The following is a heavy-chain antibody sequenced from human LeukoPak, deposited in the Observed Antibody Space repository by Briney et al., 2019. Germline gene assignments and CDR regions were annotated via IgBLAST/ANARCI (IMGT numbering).Heavy chain of an antibody. CDR1: GFTVSSNY. CDR2: IYSGGST. D-gene: IGHD4-23*01. Sequence: GGSLRLSCAASGFTVSSNYMSWVRPAPGKGLEGVSVIYSGGSTYYADSVKGRFTISRDNSKNTLYLQMNSLRAEDTAVYHCVSHVYGGSPFDIWGQGTMVTVSS. CDR3: VSHVYGGSPFDI. V-gene: IGHV3-66*04. J-gene: IGHJ3*02.